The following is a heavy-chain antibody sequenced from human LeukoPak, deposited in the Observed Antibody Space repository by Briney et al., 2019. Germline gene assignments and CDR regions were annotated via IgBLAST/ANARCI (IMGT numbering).Heavy chain of an antibody. J-gene: IGHJ4*02. V-gene: IGHV3-23*01. CDR1: GFTFSSYA. Sequence: GGSLRLSCAASGFTFSSYAMNWVRQAPGKGLEWVSSISGSGNNTYYADSVKGRFTISRDNSKNTLYLQMNSLRVEDTAVYYCAKDVRTAARLDYWGQGTLVTVSS. CDR2: ISGSGNNT. D-gene: IGHD6-6*01. CDR3: AKDVRTAARLDY.